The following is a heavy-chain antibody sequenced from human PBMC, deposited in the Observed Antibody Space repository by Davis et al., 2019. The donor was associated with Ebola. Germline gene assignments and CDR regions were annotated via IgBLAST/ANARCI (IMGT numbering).Heavy chain of an antibody. J-gene: IGHJ4*02. V-gene: IGHV3-33*08. CDR2: IWYDGSNK. CDR1: GFTFSSYA. CDR3: AREGGSSSWYYFDY. D-gene: IGHD6-13*01. Sequence: GESLKISCAASGFTFSSYAMHWVRQAPGKGLEWVAVIWYDGSNKYYADSVKGRFTISRDNSKNTLYLQMNSLRAEDTAVYYCAREGGSSSWYYFDYWGQGTLVTVSS.